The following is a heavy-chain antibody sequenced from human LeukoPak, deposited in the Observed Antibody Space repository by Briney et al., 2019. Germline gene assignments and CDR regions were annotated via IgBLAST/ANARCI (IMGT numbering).Heavy chain of an antibody. V-gene: IGHV4-61*02. D-gene: IGHD1-26*01. CDR3: ARDVGASNFDY. J-gene: IGHJ4*02. CDR1: GGSISSGGYY. Sequence: SETLSLTCTVSGGSISSGGYYWSWIRQSAGAGLEWIGRIYTTGKTDYNPSLKSRVTVSVDTSRNQVSLKLRSVTAADTAVYYCARDVGASNFDYWGQGILVTVSS. CDR2: IYTTGKT.